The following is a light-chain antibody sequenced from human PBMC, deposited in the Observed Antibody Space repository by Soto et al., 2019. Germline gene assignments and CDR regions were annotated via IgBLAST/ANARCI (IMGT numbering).Light chain of an antibody. CDR3: ATWDDSLSGYV. V-gene: IGLV1-44*01. CDR1: SSNIGSNT. Sequence: QAVVTQPPSASGTPGQRVAISCSGSSSNIGSNTVNWYQQLPGTAPKLLMYSNSQRPSGVPDRFSGSKSGNSASLAISGLLSEDEADYYCATWDDSLSGYVFGTGTKVTVL. J-gene: IGLJ1*01. CDR2: SNS.